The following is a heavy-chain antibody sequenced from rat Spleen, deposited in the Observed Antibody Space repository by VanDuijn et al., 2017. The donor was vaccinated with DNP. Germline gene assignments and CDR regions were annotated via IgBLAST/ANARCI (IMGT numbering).Heavy chain of an antibody. V-gene: IGHV4-2*01. Sequence: EVKLVESGGGLVQPGSSLKLSCAASGFNFNDYWMGWVRQAPGKGLEWIGQINKDSSTINYNPSLKEKITISRDKAQNTLYLQMSKRGSEDTAIYCCAKGPNYGGWSDYFDYWGQGVMVTVSS. D-gene: IGHD1-11*01. CDR2: INKDSSTI. CDR3: AKGPNYGGWSDYFDY. J-gene: IGHJ2*01. CDR1: GFNFNDYW.